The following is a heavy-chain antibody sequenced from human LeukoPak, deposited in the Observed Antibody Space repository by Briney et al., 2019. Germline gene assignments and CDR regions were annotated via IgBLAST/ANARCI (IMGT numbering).Heavy chain of an antibody. D-gene: IGHD2-15*01. J-gene: IGHJ5*02. Sequence: GASVKVSCKASGYTFTGYYMHWVRQAPGQGLEWMGWMNPNSGNTGYAQKFQGRVTITRNTSISTAYMELSSLRSEDTAVYYCARGRYCSGGSCYWRGSWFDPWGQGTLVTVSS. CDR3: ARGRYCSGGSCYWRGSWFDP. CDR1: GYTFTGYY. CDR2: MNPNSGNT. V-gene: IGHV1-8*03.